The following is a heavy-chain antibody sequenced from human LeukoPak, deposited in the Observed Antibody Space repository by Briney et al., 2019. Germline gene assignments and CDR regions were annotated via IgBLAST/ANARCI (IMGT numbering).Heavy chain of an antibody. CDR1: GGSFSGYY. Sequence: PSETLSLTCAVYGGSFSGYYWSWIRQPQRNGMEWIGEINHSGSTNYNPSLKSRVTISVDTSKNQFSLKLSSVTAADTAVYYCARKVYAASLDYRGQGTLVTVSS. J-gene: IGHJ4*02. CDR3: ARKVYAASLDY. V-gene: IGHV4-34*01. CDR2: INHSGST. D-gene: IGHD2-8*01.